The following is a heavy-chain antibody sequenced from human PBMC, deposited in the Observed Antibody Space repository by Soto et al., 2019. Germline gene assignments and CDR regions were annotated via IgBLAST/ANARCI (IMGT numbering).Heavy chain of an antibody. D-gene: IGHD3-22*01. J-gene: IGHJ3*02. CDR3: AKAHYDSSGYPYDAFDM. V-gene: IGHV3-9*01. CDR2: ISWDSGTT. Sequence: PGGSLRLSCAASGFTFGDYAMHWVRQAPGKGLEWVSGISWDSGTTDYADSVKGRFTISRDNAKNSMYLQMNILRADDTALYYCAKAHYDSSGYPYDAFDMWGQGTMVTVSS. CDR1: GFTFGDYA.